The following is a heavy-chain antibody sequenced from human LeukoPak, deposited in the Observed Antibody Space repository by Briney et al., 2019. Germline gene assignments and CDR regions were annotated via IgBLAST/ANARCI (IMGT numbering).Heavy chain of an antibody. Sequence: GGSLRLSCVGSGFTFSVHWVRQVPGKGLEWLTFIRHDGTDQHYADSVRGRFTISRDNSKNTVYLQMNSLRPEDTALYYCARDGNWASVSWGQGTLVTVSS. CDR2: IRHDGTDQ. D-gene: IGHD7-27*01. J-gene: IGHJ5*02. CDR1: GFTFS. CDR3: ARDGNWASVS. V-gene: IGHV3-30*02.